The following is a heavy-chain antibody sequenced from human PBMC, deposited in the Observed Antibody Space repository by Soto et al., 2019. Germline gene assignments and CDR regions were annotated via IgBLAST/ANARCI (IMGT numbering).Heavy chain of an antibody. CDR2: ISDDGTSM. CDR3: ATAPGGVFYYAMDV. Sequence: HPGGSLRLSCAGSGFNFRNYEMNWVRQAPGKGLEWLSYISDDGTSMQYADSVKGRFTISRDNTKTSLYLQMTSLRGDDTAVYYCATAPGGVFYYAMDVWGQGVTVTVSS. J-gene: IGHJ6*02. V-gene: IGHV3-48*03. CDR1: GFNFRNYE. D-gene: IGHD2-8*01.